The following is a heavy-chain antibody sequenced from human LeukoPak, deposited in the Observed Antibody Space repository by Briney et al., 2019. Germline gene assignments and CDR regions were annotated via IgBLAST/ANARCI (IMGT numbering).Heavy chain of an antibody. V-gene: IGHV3-23*01. CDR1: GFSFNSHA. CDR3: AKDQGGYTYGSLDY. Sequence: GGSLRLSCAASGFSFNSHAMNWVRQVPGKGLQWVSTIDASGVNTYYGNPVEGRFTISRDNSKNTLYLQMNSLGAEDTAVYYCAKDQGGYTYGSLDYWGQGTLVTVSS. J-gene: IGHJ4*02. D-gene: IGHD5-18*01. CDR2: IDASGVNT.